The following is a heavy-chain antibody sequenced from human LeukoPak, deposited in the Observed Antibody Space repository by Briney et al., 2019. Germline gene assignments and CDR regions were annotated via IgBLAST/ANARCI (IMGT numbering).Heavy chain of an antibody. CDR2: IRCDGSNK. V-gene: IGHV3-30*02. CDR1: GFTFSSYG. D-gene: IGHD6-13*01. J-gene: IGHJ6*03. Sequence: GGSLRLSCAASGFTFSSYGMHWVRQAPGKGLEWVAFIRCDGSNKYYADSVKGRFTISRDNSKNTLYLQMNSLRAEDTAVYYCAKDRVRIAAAGRYYYYYYMDVWGKGTTVTVSS. CDR3: AKDRVRIAAAGRYYYYYYMDV.